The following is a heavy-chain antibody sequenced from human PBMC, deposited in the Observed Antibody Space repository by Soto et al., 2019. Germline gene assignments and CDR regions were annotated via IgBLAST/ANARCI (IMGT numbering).Heavy chain of an antibody. V-gene: IGHV3-30*03. D-gene: IGHD5-12*01. CDR3: AGGYDYQDHYYYYGMDV. Sequence: GESLSLSCAASGFTFSSYSMHWVRQAPGKGLEWVAVISYDGSNKYYADSVKGRFTISRDNSKNTLYLQMNSLRAEDTAVYYCAGGYDYQDHYYYYGMDVWGQGTTVTVSS. CDR1: GFTFSSYS. CDR2: ISYDGSNK. J-gene: IGHJ6*02.